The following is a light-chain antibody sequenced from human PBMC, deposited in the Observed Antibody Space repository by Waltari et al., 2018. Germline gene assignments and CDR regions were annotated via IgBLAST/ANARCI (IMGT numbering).Light chain of an antibody. CDR3: QHYSPYSWT. V-gene: IGKV1-5*01. CDR1: QSISSS. CDR2: DAS. Sequence: DTQMTQSLSTLSASVGDRVTITCRASQSISSSLAWYQQKPGRAPRLLIYDASTLESGVPLRFSGSGSGTEFTLTISKLQPDDFATYFCQHYSPYSWTFGQGTKVGIK. J-gene: IGKJ1*01.